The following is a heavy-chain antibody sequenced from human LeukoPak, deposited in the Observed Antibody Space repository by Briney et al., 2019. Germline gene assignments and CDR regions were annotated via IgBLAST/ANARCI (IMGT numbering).Heavy chain of an antibody. V-gene: IGHV3-21*01. Sequence: TGGSRSLSCAASGFTFTSYSMNWVRQAPGKGLEWVSSISSASTYIYYADSVKGRFTISRDNAKNSLYLQMNSLRAEDTAMYYCARLVWDTTMADGDIDSWGQGTLLIVSS. CDR1: GFTFTSYS. CDR3: ARLVWDTTMADGDIDS. CDR2: ISSASTYI. D-gene: IGHD5-18*01. J-gene: IGHJ4*02.